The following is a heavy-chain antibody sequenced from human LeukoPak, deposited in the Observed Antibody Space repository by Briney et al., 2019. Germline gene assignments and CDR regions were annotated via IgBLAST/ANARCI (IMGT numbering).Heavy chain of an antibody. V-gene: IGHV1-2*02. D-gene: IGHD5-18*01. CDR3: AREDNAVDGYSYGYGY. CDR2: INPNSGGT. Sequence: GASVTVSCTASGYTFTDYYIHWVRQAPGQGLEWMGCINPNSGGTNYAQKFRGRVTMTRDASISTAYMELRSLRSDDTAVYYCAREDNAVDGYSYGYGYWGQGTLVTVSS. J-gene: IGHJ4*02. CDR1: GYTFTDYY.